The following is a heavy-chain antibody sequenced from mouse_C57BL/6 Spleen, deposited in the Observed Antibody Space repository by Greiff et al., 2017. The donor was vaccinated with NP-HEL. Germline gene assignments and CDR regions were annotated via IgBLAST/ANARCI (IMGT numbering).Heavy chain of an antibody. CDR1: GYTFTDYN. CDR3: ARAVTTKVNY. V-gene: IGHV1-22*01. CDR2: INPNNGGT. D-gene: IGHD2-3*01. J-gene: IGHJ2*01. Sequence: EVQLQQSGPELVKPGASVKMSCKASGYTFTDYNMHWVKQSPGKSLEWIGYINPNNGGTSYNQKFKGKATLTVNKSYSTAYMELSSLTSEDSAVYYCARAVTTKVNYWGQGTTLTVAS.